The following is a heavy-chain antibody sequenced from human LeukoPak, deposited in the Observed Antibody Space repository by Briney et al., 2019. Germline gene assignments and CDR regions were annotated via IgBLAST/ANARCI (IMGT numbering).Heavy chain of an antibody. CDR2: ISSSSSYI. CDR1: GFTFSSYS. D-gene: IGHD2-15*01. V-gene: IGHV3-21*06. J-gene: IGHJ5*02. CDR3: ARDEVAYCSGGSCYFTWFDL. Sequence: PGGSLRHSCAASGFTFSSYSMTWVRQAPGKGLEWVSSISSSSSYIYYADSVKGRFTISRDNAKNSLYLQMNSLRAEDTAVYYCARDEVAYCSGGSCYFTWFDLWGQGTLVTVSS.